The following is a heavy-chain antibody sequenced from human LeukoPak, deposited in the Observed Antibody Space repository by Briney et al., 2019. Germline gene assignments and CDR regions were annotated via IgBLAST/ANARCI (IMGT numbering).Heavy chain of an antibody. Sequence: SETLSLTCNVSGVSIRGSNYYWGLIRQPPGKGLQWIGSIHYSGTTYYNPSLKSRVTISVDTSKNHFSLQLSSVSAADTAVYYCARRFSLFDPWGQGTLVTVSS. D-gene: IGHD2-15*01. CDR2: IHYSGTT. CDR1: GVSIRGSNYY. CDR3: ARRFSLFDP. J-gene: IGHJ5*02. V-gene: IGHV4-39*02.